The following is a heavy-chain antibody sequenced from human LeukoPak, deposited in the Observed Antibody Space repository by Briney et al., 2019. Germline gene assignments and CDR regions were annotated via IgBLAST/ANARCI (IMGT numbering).Heavy chain of an antibody. CDR3: ARVGLYYHWYFDL. D-gene: IGHD2-8*01. Sequence: GGSLRLSCAASGFTFSDYYMSWIRQAPGKGLEWVSYISSSGSTTYYADSVKGRFTISRDNAKNSLYLQMNSLRAEDTAVYYCARVGLYYHWYFDLWGRGTLVTVSS. CDR2: ISSSGSTT. V-gene: IGHV3-11*04. J-gene: IGHJ2*01. CDR1: GFTFSDYY.